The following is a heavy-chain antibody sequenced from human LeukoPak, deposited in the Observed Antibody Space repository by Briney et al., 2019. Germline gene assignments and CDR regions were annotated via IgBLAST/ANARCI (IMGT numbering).Heavy chain of an antibody. CDR1: GFTFSSYA. CDR3: AKGNDIGGYYYPHFDY. J-gene: IGHJ4*02. D-gene: IGHD3-22*01. CDR2: ISGNGGST. V-gene: IGHV3-23*01. Sequence: PGGSLRLSCAASGFTFSSYAMSWVRQAPGKGLEWVSAISGNGGSTYYADSVKGRFTISRDNSKNTLYLQMNSLRAEDTAVYYCAKGNDIGGYYYPHFDYWGQGTLVTVSS.